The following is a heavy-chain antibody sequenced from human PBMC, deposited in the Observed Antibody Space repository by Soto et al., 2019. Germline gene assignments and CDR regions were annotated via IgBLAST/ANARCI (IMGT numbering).Heavy chain of an antibody. J-gene: IGHJ1*01. CDR1: GFTFSSYE. V-gene: IGHV3-48*03. Sequence: SLRLSWAASGFTFSSYEMNWVRQAPGKGLEWVSYISSSGSTIYYADSLKGRFTISRDNAKNSLYLQMNSLRAEDTAVYYCATDPHCSGGSCYYAEYFQHWGQGTLVTVSS. CDR3: ATDPHCSGGSCYYAEYFQH. D-gene: IGHD2-15*01. CDR2: ISSSGSTI.